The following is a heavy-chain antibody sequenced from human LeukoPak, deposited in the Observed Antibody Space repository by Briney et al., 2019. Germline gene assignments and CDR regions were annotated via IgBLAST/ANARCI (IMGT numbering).Heavy chain of an antibody. CDR2: IYSGGST. V-gene: IGHV3-53*01. CDR3: TCQGVYYYDSSGSGNY. CDR1: GFTVSSNY. D-gene: IGHD3-22*01. J-gene: IGHJ4*02. Sequence: GGSLRLSCAASGFTVSSNYMSWVRQAPGKGLEWVSAIYSGGSTYYADSVKGRFTISRDNSKNTLYLQMNSLRAEDTAVYYCTCQGVYYYDSSGSGNYWGQGTLVTVSS.